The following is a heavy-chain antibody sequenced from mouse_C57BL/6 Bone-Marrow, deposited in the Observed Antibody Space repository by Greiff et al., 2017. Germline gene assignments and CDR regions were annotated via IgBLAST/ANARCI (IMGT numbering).Heavy chain of an antibody. V-gene: IGHV1-61*01. D-gene: IGHD1-1*02. Sequence: QVQLQQPGAELVRPGSSVKLSCTASGYTFTSYWMAWVKQKPGQGLEWIGNIYPSASETHYNQKFKDKATLTVDKSSSTAYMQLSSLASEDSAVYGCARSLCDGGFYWGRGTTLTVAS. CDR2: IYPSASET. CDR1: GYTFTSYW. J-gene: IGHJ2*01. CDR3: ARSLCDGGFY.